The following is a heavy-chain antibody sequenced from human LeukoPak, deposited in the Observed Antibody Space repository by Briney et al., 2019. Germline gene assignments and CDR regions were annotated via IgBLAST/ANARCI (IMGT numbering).Heavy chain of an antibody. CDR2: INPNSGGT. Sequence: SVKVSCKASGYTFTGYYMHWVRQAPGQGLEWMGRINPNSGGTNYAQKFQGRVTMTRDTSISTAYMELSRLRSDDTAVYYCASLCSGGSCYSADYWGQGTLVTVSS. J-gene: IGHJ4*02. CDR3: ASLCSGGSCYSADY. V-gene: IGHV1-2*06. D-gene: IGHD2-15*01. CDR1: GYTFTGYY.